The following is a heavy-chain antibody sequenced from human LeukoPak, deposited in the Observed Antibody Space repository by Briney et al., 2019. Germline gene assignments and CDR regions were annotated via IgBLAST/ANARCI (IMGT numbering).Heavy chain of an antibody. D-gene: IGHD2-2*01. CDR2: IRQDGSEK. CDR1: GLTFRSYW. V-gene: IGHV3-7*01. J-gene: IGHJ5*02. Sequence: GGSLRLSCAASGLTFRSYWMSWLRQAPGKGPEWVANIRQDGSEKYYMDSVKGRFTISRDNAKKSLYLQMNSLRADDTAMYYCARDFSAQVPVTIHDNWFDPWGQGTLVIVSS. CDR3: ARDFSAQVPVTIHDNWFDP.